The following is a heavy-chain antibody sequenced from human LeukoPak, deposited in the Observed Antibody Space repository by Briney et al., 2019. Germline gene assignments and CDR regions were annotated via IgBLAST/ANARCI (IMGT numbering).Heavy chain of an antibody. D-gene: IGHD3-22*01. J-gene: IGHJ4*02. CDR3: AAKNYYDSSGYYELVY. CDR1: GFTFSSYS. Sequence: GGSLRLSCAASGFTFSSYSMNWVRQARGKGLEWVSSISSSSSYIYYADSVKGRFTISRDKAKNSLYLQMNSLRAEDTAVYYCAAKNYYDSSGYYELVYWGQGTLVTVSS. CDR2: ISSSSSYI. V-gene: IGHV3-21*01.